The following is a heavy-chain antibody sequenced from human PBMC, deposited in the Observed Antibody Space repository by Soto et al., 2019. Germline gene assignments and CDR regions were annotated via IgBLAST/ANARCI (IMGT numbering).Heavy chain of an antibody. D-gene: IGHD3-16*01. CDR2: IYHSGST. V-gene: IGHV4-4*02. CDR3: ARRGGHYYYGMDV. J-gene: IGHJ6*02. Sequence: SETLSLTCGVYGGSISSSYWWSWVRQSPGKGLEWIGEIYHSGSTNYNPSLKSRVTISVDTSKNQFSLKLSSVTAADTAVYYCARRGGHYYYGMDVWGQGTTVTVSS. CDR1: GGSISSSYW.